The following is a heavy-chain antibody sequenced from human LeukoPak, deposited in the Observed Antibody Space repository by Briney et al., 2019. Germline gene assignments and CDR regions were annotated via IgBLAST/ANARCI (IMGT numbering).Heavy chain of an antibody. CDR2: IKQDGSEK. D-gene: IGHD2-21*02. CDR3: AVTPPYYYYGMDV. J-gene: IGHJ6*02. CDR1: GFTFSSYA. V-gene: IGHV3-7*01. Sequence: GGSLRLSCAASGFTFSSYAMHWVRQAPGKGLEWVANIKQDGSEKYYVDSVKGRFTISRDNAKNSLYLQMNSLRAEDTAVYYCAVTPPYYYYGMDVWGQGTTVTVSS.